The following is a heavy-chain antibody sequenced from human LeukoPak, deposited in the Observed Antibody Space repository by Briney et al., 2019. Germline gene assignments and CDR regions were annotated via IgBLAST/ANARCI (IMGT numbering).Heavy chain of an antibody. Sequence: PGGSLRLSCAASGFIFSDYAMHWVRQAPGKGLVWVSRIISDGSTTDYADSVKGRFTISRDNSKNTLYLQMNSLRAEDTAVYYCARDPAGEYSSSWYGGFDYWGQGTLVTVSS. CDR2: IISDGSTT. D-gene: IGHD6-13*01. CDR3: ARDPAGEYSSSWYGGFDY. V-gene: IGHV3-74*01. CDR1: GFIFSDYA. J-gene: IGHJ4*02.